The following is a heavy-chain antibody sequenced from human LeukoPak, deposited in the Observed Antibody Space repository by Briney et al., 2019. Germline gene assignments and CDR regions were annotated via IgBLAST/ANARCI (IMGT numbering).Heavy chain of an antibody. CDR2: INPNSGGT. CDR3: ASTEVDY. CDR1: GGTFSSYA. V-gene: IGHV1-2*02. J-gene: IGHJ4*02. Sequence: ASVKVSCNASGGTFSSYAISWVRQAPGQGLEWMGWINPNSGGTNYAQKFQGRVTMTRDTSISTAYMELSRLRSDDTAVYYCASTEVDYWGQGTLVTVSS.